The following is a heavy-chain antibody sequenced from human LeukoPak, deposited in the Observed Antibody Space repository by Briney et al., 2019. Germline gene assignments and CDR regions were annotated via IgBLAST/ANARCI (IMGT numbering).Heavy chain of an antibody. CDR1: GYTFTSYG. J-gene: IGHJ4*02. V-gene: IGHV1-18*01. D-gene: IGHD3-9*01. CDR2: ISAYNGNT. CDR3: ARDQSYDILTGHFDY. Sequence: ASVKVSCKASGYTFTSYGISWVRQAPGQGLEWMGWISAYNGNTNYAQKLQGRVTMTTDTSTSTAYMELSRLRSDDTAVYYCARDQSYDILTGHFDYWGQGTLVTVSS.